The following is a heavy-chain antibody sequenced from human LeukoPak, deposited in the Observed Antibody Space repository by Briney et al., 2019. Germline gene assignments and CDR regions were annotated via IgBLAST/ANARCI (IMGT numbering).Heavy chain of an antibody. D-gene: IGHD2-15*01. V-gene: IGHV4-59*02. CDR3: ASTSGYCSGGNCYSAFDY. Sequence: SETLSLTCTVSGGSVSTYYWNWIRQPPGKGLELMGYVYNSGSTNYNPSLNSRLTISVATSNNQSSLKLSSVTAAATAVYYCASTSGYCSGGNCYSAFDYWGQGTLVTVSS. CDR1: GGSVSTYY. J-gene: IGHJ4*02. CDR2: VYNSGST.